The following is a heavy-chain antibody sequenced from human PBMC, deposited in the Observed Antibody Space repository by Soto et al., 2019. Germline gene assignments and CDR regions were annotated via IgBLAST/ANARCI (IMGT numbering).Heavy chain of an antibody. CDR2: INYSGST. D-gene: IGHD4-17*01. CDR3: ARATTYWFDP. J-gene: IGHJ5*02. Sequence: QVQLQESGPGLVKPSETLSLTCTVSGDSIGTYYWNWIRQPPGKGLEWIGYINYSGSTNYNPSLKSRVTISVDRSRHQLFLKLSSVTAADTALYYCARATTYWFDPWGQGTLVTVSS. CDR1: GDSIGTYY. V-gene: IGHV4-59*01.